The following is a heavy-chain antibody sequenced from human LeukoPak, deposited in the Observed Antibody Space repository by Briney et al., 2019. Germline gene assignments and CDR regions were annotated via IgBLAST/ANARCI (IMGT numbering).Heavy chain of an antibody. J-gene: IGHJ6*02. Sequence: ASVKVSCKASGYTFTSYGISWVRQAPGQGLEWMGWISAYNGNTNYAQKLQGRVTMTTDTSTSTAYMELRSLRSDDTAVYYCARVQLELTGYYYYGMDVWGQGTTVTVSS. CDR3: ARVQLELTGYYYYGMDV. D-gene: IGHD1-7*01. CDR2: ISAYNGNT. CDR1: GYTFTSYG. V-gene: IGHV1-18*01.